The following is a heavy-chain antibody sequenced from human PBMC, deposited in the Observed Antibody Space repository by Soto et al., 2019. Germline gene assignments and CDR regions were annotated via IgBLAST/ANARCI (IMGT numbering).Heavy chain of an antibody. CDR2: IIPILGIA. D-gene: IGHD5-18*01. V-gene: IGHV1-69*02. CDR1: GGTFSSYT. J-gene: IGHJ6*02. CDR3: SSADVPTAMEDHSMYV. Sequence: QVQLVQSGAEVKKPGSSVKVSCKASGGTFSSYTISWVRQAPGQGLEWMGRIIPILGIANYAQKFQGRVTITADKSTSTAYMELSSLKSEDTAVHHSSSADVPTAMEDHSMYVWGQGTTVTVSS.